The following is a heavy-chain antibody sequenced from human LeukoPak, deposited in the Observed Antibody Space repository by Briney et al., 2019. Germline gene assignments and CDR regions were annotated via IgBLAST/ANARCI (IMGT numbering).Heavy chain of an antibody. D-gene: IGHD3-3*01. J-gene: IGHJ6*02. CDR1: GFTFGDYA. CDR2: IRSKAYGGTT. Sequence: GGSLRLSCTASGFTFGDYAMSWVRQAPGKGLEWVGFIRSKAYGGTTEYAASVKGRFTISRDDSKSIAYLQMNSLKTEDTAVYYCTRDFFAGTQPYYYYGMDVWGQGTTVTVSS. V-gene: IGHV3-49*04. CDR3: TRDFFAGTQPYYYYGMDV.